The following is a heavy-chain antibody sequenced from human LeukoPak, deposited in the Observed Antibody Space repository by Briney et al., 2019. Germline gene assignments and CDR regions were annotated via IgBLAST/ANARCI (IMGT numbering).Heavy chain of an antibody. CDR2: INWNGGST. CDR1: GFTFDDYG. V-gene: IGHV3-20*01. J-gene: IGHJ4*02. Sequence: GGSLRLSCAASGFTFDDYGMSWVRQAPGKGLEWVSGINWNGGSTGYADSVKGRFTISRDNAKNSLYLQMNSLRAEDTALYHCARVEGYYYDSSGPFDYWGQGTLVTVSS. CDR3: ARVEGYYYDSSGPFDY. D-gene: IGHD3-22*01.